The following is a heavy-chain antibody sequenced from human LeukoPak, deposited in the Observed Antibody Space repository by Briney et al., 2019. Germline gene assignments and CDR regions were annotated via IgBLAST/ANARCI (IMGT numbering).Heavy chain of an antibody. Sequence: PGGSLRLSCAASGFTFSTYAMSWVRQAPGKGLEWVSAISYAGGSTYYADSVKGRFTISRDNSKNTLYLQMNSLRTEDTAVYYCAKDRRPTYSSDSSGYYFRDAFNIWGQGTMVTVSS. CDR2: ISYAGGST. J-gene: IGHJ3*02. V-gene: IGHV3-23*01. CDR1: GFTFSTYA. D-gene: IGHD3-22*01. CDR3: AKDRRPTYSSDSSGYYFRDAFNI.